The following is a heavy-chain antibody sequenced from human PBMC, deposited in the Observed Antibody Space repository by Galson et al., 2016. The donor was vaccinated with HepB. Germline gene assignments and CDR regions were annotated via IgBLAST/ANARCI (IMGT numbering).Heavy chain of an antibody. J-gene: IGHJ1*01. D-gene: IGHD2-2*01. Sequence: SVKVSCKASGYTFSVYYMHWVRQAPGQGLEWMGWIIPILTIANYAQKFKGRVSITADNSTSTAYMELSSLRSEDTAVYFCARGGDQLPEYFQHWGQGTRVTVSS. CDR3: ARGGDQLPEYFQH. V-gene: IGHV1-69*10. CDR2: IIPILTIA. CDR1: GYTFSVYY.